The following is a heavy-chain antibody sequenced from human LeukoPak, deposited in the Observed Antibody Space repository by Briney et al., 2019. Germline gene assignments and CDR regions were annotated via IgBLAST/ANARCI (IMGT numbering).Heavy chain of an antibody. J-gene: IGHJ4*02. Sequence: TGGSLRLSCAASGFTFSSYAMSWVRQAPGKGLEWVSAISGSGGSTYYADSVKGRFTISRDNAKNTLYLQMNSLRAEDMALYYCAKDGRNDFWSGVGYFDYWGQGTLVTVSS. CDR3: AKDGRNDFWSGVGYFDY. V-gene: IGHV3-23*01. D-gene: IGHD3-3*01. CDR2: ISGSGGST. CDR1: GFTFSSYA.